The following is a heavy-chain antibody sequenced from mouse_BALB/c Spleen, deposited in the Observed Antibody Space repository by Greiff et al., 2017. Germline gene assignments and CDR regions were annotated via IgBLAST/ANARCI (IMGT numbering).Heavy chain of an antibody. D-gene: IGHD2-4*01. Sequence: QVQLQQSGAELVRPGTSVKISCKASGYAFTNYWLGWVKQRPGHGLEWIGDIYPGRGNTYYNEKFKGKATLTADKSSSTAYMQLSSLTSEDSAVYFCAREATMITTAWFAYWGQGTLVTVSA. J-gene: IGHJ3*01. CDR3: AREATMITTAWFAY. CDR2: IYPGRGNT. CDR1: GYAFTNYW. V-gene: IGHV1-63*01.